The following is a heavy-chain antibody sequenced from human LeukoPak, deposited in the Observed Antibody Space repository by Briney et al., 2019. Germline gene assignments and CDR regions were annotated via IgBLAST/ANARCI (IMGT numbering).Heavy chain of an antibody. V-gene: IGHV1-18*01. D-gene: IGHD3-3*01. CDR1: GYTFTSYG. CDR3: ARAHHQITIFGVVIMDFDY. Sequence: GASVKVSCKASGYTFTSYGISWVRQAPGQGLEWMGRISAYNGNTNYAQKLQGRVTMTTDTSTSTAYMELRSLRSDDTAVYYCARAHHQITIFGVVIMDFDYWGQGTLVTVSS. J-gene: IGHJ4*02. CDR2: ISAYNGNT.